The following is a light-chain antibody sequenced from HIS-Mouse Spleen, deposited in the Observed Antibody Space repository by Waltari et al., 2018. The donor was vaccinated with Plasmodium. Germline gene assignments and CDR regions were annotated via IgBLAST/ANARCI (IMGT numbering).Light chain of an antibody. J-gene: IGLJ3*02. CDR1: AFPKKY. CDR3: YSTDSSGNHRV. Sequence: SYELTQPPSVSVSPGQTARLTCSGDAFPKKYAYWYQQKSGQAPVLVIYEDSKRPPGIPERFSGSSSGTMATLTISGAQVEDEADYYCYSTDSSGNHRVFGGGTKLTVL. CDR2: EDS. V-gene: IGLV3-10*01.